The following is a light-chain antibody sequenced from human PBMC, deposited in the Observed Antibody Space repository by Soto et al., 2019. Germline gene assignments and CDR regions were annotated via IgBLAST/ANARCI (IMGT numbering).Light chain of an antibody. CDR1: QSVSSSY. Sequence: TVMTQSPATLSVSVGERVTLSCRASQSVSSSYLAWYQHKPGQTPRLLIYDTSTRATGVPTRFSGSRSGAEFTLTINSLQSEDFAVYYCQPYNNWPLTFGGGTKVDI. V-gene: IGKV3-15*01. CDR3: QPYNNWPLT. J-gene: IGKJ4*01. CDR2: DTS.